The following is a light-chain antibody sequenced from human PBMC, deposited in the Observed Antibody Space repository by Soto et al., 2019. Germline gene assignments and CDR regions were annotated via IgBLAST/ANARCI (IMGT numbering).Light chain of an antibody. Sequence: DIQMTQSPSSLSASVGDRVAITCRTSQSIANYLNWYQQKPGKAPNLLIYGASSLQSGVPSRFSGSGSGTDFTRTISSLQPEDFATYYCQQSYSMPYTFGHGTKLEIK. V-gene: IGKV1-39*01. J-gene: IGKJ2*01. CDR1: QSIANY. CDR3: QQSYSMPYT. CDR2: GAS.